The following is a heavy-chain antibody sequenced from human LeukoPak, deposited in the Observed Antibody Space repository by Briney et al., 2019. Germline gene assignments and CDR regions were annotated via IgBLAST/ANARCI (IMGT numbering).Heavy chain of an antibody. CDR3: AKDRGGSYYYYYYMDV. CDR1: GFTFSSYG. CDR2: IRYDGSTK. J-gene: IGHJ6*03. V-gene: IGHV3-30*02. D-gene: IGHD2-15*01. Sequence: GGSLRLSCAASGFTFSSYGMHWVRQAPGKGLEWVAFIRYDGSTKYYADSVKGRFTISRDNSKDTLYLQMNSLRAEDTAVFYCAKDRGGSYYYYYYMDVWGKGTTATVSS.